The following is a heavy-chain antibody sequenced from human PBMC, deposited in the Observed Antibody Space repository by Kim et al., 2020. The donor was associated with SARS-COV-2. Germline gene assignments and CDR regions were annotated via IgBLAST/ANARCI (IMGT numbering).Heavy chain of an antibody. Sequence: ASVKVSCKASGYTFTSYGISWVRQAPGQGLEWMGWISAYNGNTNYAQKLQGRVTMTTDTSTSTAYMELRSLRSDDTAVYYCARTGAQWEGWYYFDYWGQGTLVTVSS. J-gene: IGHJ4*02. CDR2: ISAYNGNT. D-gene: IGHD1-26*01. CDR1: GYTFTSYG. CDR3: ARTGAQWEGWYYFDY. V-gene: IGHV1-18*04.